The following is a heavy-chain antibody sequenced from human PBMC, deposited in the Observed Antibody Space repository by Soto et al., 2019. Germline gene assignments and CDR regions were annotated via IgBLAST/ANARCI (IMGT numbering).Heavy chain of an antibody. CDR2: IYSGGST. CDR3: ARAKRAVAGNWFDP. D-gene: IGHD6-19*01. Sequence: EVQLVESGGGLIQPGGSLRLSCAASGFTVSSNYMSWVRQAPGKGLEWVSDIYSGGSTYYADSVKGRFTISRDNSKNTLYLQMNSLRAEDTAVYYCARAKRAVAGNWFDPWGQGTLVTVSS. J-gene: IGHJ5*02. CDR1: GFTVSSNY. V-gene: IGHV3-53*01.